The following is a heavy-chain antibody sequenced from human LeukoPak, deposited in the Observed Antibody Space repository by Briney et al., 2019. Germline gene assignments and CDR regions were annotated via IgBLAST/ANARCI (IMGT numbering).Heavy chain of an antibody. Sequence: SETLSLTCTVSGGSISSYYWSWIRQPPGKGVEWIGYIYYSGSTNYNPSLKRRVTISVDTSKNQFSLKLRSVTAADTAVYYCANGGYCSSTSCYPNWFDPWGQGTLVTVSS. J-gene: IGHJ5*02. CDR1: GGSISSYY. V-gene: IGHV4-59*01. CDR2: IYYSGST. D-gene: IGHD2-2*01. CDR3: ANGGYCSSTSCYPNWFDP.